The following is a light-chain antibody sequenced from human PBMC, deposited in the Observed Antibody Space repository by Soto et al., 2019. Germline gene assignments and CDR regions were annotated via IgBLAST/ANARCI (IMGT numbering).Light chain of an antibody. Sequence: DIQMTQSPSSLSASVGDRVTIPCRASQSISSYLNWYQQKPGKAPELLIYAASSLQSGVPSRFSGSGSGTDFTLTISSLQPEDFATYYCQQSYSTPITFGQGTRLEI. V-gene: IGKV1-39*01. CDR3: QQSYSTPIT. J-gene: IGKJ5*01. CDR1: QSISSY. CDR2: AAS.